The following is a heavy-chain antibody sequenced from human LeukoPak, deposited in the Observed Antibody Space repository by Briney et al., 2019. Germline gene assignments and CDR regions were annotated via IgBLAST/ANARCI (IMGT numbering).Heavy chain of an antibody. V-gene: IGHV1-69*01. CDR2: IIPIFGTA. CDR3: ARGQGAAPYWYFDL. CDR1: GGTFSSYA. D-gene: IGHD6-13*01. J-gene: IGHJ2*01. Sequence: GSSVKVSCKASGGTFSSYAISWVRQAPGQGLEWMGGIIPIFGTANYAQKFQGRVTITADESTSTAYMELSSLRSEDTAVYYCARGQGAAPYWYFDLWGRGTLVTVSS.